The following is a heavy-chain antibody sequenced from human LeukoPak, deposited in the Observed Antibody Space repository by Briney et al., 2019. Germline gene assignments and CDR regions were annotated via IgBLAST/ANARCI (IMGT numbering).Heavy chain of an antibody. CDR2: IWHDGTNK. V-gene: IGHV3-33*01. CDR1: GFSFSSYG. CDR3: ARDGLSNNWYEFDY. Sequence: GGSLRLSCAASGFSFSSYGMHWVRQAPCKGLEWVAVIWHDGTNKYYADSVKGRFTISRDNSKNTLFLQMNSLRAEDTAVYYCARDGLSNNWYEFDYWGQGALVTVSS. D-gene: IGHD1-1*01. J-gene: IGHJ4*02.